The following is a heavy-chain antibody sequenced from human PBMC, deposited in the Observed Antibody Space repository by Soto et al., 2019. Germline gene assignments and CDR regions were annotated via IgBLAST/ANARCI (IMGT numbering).Heavy chain of an antibody. V-gene: IGHV5-51*01. CDR2: IYPGYSDT. CDR3: ARSHYYDSSGYNYYYYYGMDV. CDR1: GYSFTSYW. J-gene: IGHJ6*02. D-gene: IGHD3-22*01. Sequence: GESLKISCKGSGYSFTSYWVGWVRQMPGKGLEWMGIIYPGYSDTRYSPSFQGQVTISADKSISTAYLQWSSLKASDTAMYYCARSHYYDSSGYNYYYYYGMDVWGQGTTVTVS.